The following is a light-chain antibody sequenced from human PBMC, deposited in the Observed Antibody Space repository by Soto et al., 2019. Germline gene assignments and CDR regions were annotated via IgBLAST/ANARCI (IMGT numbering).Light chain of an antibody. CDR1: QSISTY. CDR3: QQSFIPPPLS. Sequence: DIQMTQSPSSLSASIGDIITITCRASQSISTYLNWYQQKPGKAPKLLIYGASTLQNGVPSRFSGSGSATDYTPTISVLQPEVFATYYCQQSFIPPPLSFGGGTRVEMK. CDR2: GAS. V-gene: IGKV1-39*01. J-gene: IGKJ4*01.